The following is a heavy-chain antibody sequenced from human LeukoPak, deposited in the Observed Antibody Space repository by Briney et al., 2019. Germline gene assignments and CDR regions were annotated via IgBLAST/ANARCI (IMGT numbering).Heavy chain of an antibody. V-gene: IGHV1-2*02. D-gene: IGHD5-18*01. CDR1: GYTFNGYY. CDR3: ARGPFRNVDTAMVASRFDP. J-gene: IGHJ5*02. CDR2: INPDSGDT. Sequence: ASVTVSCKASGYTFNGYYIHWVRLAPGRGLEWMGWINPDSGDTNYLQKFQGRVTMTRDTSISIAYMELSRLRSDDTAVYFCARGPFRNVDTAMVASRFDPWGQETLVTVSS.